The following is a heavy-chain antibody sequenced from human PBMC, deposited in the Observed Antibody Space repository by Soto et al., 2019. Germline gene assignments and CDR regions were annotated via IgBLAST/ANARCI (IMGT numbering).Heavy chain of an antibody. Sequence: QVQLVQSGAEVKKPGSSVKVSCKASGGTFSSYAISWVRQAPGQGLEWMGGIIPIFGTANYAQKFQGRVTITADESTSTAYMALRSLISEDTAVYYGASTPGLVYSSGWSLVYWGQGTLFTVSS. CDR1: GGTFSSYA. CDR2: IIPIFGTA. CDR3: ASTPGLVYSSGWSLVY. J-gene: IGHJ4*02. D-gene: IGHD6-19*01. V-gene: IGHV1-69*12.